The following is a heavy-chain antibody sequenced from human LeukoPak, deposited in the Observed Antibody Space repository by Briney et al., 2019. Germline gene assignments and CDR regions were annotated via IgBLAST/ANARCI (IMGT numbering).Heavy chain of an antibody. CDR1: GFTFSSYA. CDR3: ARDGGYGDYGPNYYYYYGMDV. V-gene: IGHV3-30*04. J-gene: IGHJ6*04. D-gene: IGHD4-17*01. CDR2: ISYDGSNK. Sequence: GRSLRLSCAASGFTFSSYAMHWVRQAPGKGLEWVAVISYDGSNKYYADSEKGRFTISRDNSKNTLYLQMNSLRAEDTAVYYCARDGGYGDYGPNYYYYYGMDVWGKGTTVTVSS.